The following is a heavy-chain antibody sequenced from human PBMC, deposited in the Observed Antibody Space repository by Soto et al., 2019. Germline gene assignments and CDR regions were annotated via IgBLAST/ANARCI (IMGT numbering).Heavy chain of an antibody. CDR1: GFTFSSYA. J-gene: IGHJ4*02. CDR3: AKQGIVVVVAAHFDY. CDR2: ISGSGGST. Sequence: GGSLRLSCAASGFTFSSYAMSWVRQAPGKGLEWVSAISGSGGSTYYADSVKGRFTISRDNSKNTLYLQMNSLRAEDTAVYYCAKQGIVVVVAAHFDYWGQGTLVTVSS. V-gene: IGHV3-23*01. D-gene: IGHD2-15*01.